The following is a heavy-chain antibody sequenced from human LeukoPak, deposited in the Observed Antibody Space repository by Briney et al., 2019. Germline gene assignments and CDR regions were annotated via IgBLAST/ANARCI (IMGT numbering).Heavy chain of an antibody. CDR3: AGRRVLDASFDY. V-gene: IGHV3-66*02. CDR1: GFTVGNNY. Sequence: GGSLRLSXAASGFTVGNNYMSWVRQAPGKGVEWVSVIYSGDNTYYVESVKGRFTISRDNSKNTLFLQMNRLRAEDTAVYYCAGRRVLDASFDYWGQGTLVTVSS. D-gene: IGHD2-2*01. J-gene: IGHJ4*02. CDR2: IYSGDNT.